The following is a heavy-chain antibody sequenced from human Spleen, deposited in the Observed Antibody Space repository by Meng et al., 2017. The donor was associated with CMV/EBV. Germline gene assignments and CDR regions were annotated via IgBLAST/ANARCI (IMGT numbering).Heavy chain of an antibody. V-gene: IGHV3-7*01. CDR2: IKQDGSEK. CDR3: ARARRGIVAGLDS. Sequence: GESLKISCAASGFTFSSYAMHWVRQAPGKGLEWVANIKQDGSEKYYVGSVKGRFSISRDNANKSLYLQMNSLRVEDTAVYYCARARRGIVAGLDSWGQGTLVTVSS. CDR1: GFTFSSYA. J-gene: IGHJ4*02. D-gene: IGHD3-22*01.